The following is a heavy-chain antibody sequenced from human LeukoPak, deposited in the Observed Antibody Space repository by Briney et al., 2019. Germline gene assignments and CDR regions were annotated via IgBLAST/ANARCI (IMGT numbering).Heavy chain of an antibody. CDR2: INAGNGNT. V-gene: IGHV1-3*01. D-gene: IGHD4-17*01. CDR3: ARDGPSTVTTLYYDYFDY. CDR1: GYTFTSYA. J-gene: IGHJ4*02. Sequence: GASVKVSCKASGYTFTSYAMHWVRQAPGQRLEWMGWINAGNGNTKYSQKFQGRVTITRDTSASTAYMELSSLRSEDTAVYYCARDGPSTVTTLYYDYFDYWGQGTLVTVSS.